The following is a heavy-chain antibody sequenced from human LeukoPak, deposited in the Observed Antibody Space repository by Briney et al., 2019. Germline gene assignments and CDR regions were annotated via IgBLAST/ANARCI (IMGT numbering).Heavy chain of an antibody. CDR1: GFTFSSFA. V-gene: IGHV3-23*01. CDR3: AKMRYYYDRSGYYSPDYFDY. Sequence: GGSLRLSCAVSGFTFSSFAMSWVRQGPGRGLEWVSAISGSGGSTYYADSVKGRFTISRVNSKNTLYLQMNSLRAEDTAVYYCAKMRYYYDRSGYYSPDYFDYWGQGTLVTVSS. CDR2: ISGSGGST. D-gene: IGHD3-22*01. J-gene: IGHJ4*02.